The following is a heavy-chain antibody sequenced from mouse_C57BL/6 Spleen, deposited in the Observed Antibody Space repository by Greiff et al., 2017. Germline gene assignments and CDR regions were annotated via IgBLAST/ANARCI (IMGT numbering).Heavy chain of an antibody. Sequence: QVHVKQPGAELVKPGASVKLSCKASGYTFTSYWMHWVKQRPGQGLEWIGMIHPNSGSTNYNEKFKSKATLTVDKSSSTAYMQLSSLTSEDSAVYYCAREAGTGFAYWGQGTLVTVSA. CDR2: IHPNSGST. V-gene: IGHV1-64*01. CDR3: AREAGTGFAY. CDR1: GYTFTSYW. J-gene: IGHJ3*01. D-gene: IGHD4-1*01.